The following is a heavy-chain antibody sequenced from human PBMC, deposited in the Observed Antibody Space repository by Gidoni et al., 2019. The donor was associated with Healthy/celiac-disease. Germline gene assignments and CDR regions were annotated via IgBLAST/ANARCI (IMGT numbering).Heavy chain of an antibody. CDR1: GVTFSSKA. CDR3: AKVLRLFQQWLGSYFDY. D-gene: IGHD6-19*01. V-gene: IGHV3-23*01. Sequence: EVQLLESGGGLVQPGGSLRLSCAAYGVTFSSKAMSWVRQAPGKGLEWVSAISGSGGSTYYADSVKGRFTISRDNSKNTLYLQMNSLRAEDTAVYYCAKVLRLFQQWLGSYFDYWGQGTLVTVSS. CDR2: ISGSGGST. J-gene: IGHJ4*02.